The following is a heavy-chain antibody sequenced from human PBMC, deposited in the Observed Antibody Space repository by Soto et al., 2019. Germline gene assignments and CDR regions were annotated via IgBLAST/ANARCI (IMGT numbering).Heavy chain of an antibody. J-gene: IGHJ6*03. CDR1: GGTFSSYT. V-gene: IGHV1-69*04. D-gene: IGHD6-19*01. CDR3: ARDGYSSGWYGYYYMDV. Sequence: GASVKVSCKASGGTFSSYTISWVRQAPGQGLEWMGRIIPILGIANYAQKFQGRVTITADKSTRTAYMELSSLRSEDTAVYYCARDGYSSGWYGYYYMDVWGKGTTVTVSS. CDR2: IIPILGIA.